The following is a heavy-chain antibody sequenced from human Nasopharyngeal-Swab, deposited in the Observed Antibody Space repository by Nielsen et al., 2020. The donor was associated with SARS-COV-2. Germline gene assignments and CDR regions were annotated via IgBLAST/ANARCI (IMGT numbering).Heavy chain of an antibody. V-gene: IGHV3-30*04. D-gene: IGHD3-10*01. Sequence: GGSLRLSCAASGFVFSTYSMHWVRLAPGKGLEWVALISVDGRNSNYADPVKGRFIISRDNSEKTVDLQMNSLRGEDTAVYYCARARGYLTHYYMDVWGSGTTVTVSS. CDR3: ARARGYLTHYYMDV. J-gene: IGHJ6*03. CDR2: ISVDGRNS. CDR1: GFVFSTYS.